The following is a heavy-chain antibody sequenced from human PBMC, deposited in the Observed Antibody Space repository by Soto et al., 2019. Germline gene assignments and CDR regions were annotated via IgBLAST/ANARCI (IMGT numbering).Heavy chain of an antibody. D-gene: IGHD6-13*01. Sequence: GESLKISCAASGFTFSSYAMSWVRQAPGKGLEWVSAISGSGGSTYYADSVKGRFTISRDNSKNTLYLQMNSLRAEDTAVYYCANMYSRGLLFDYWGQGTLVTVSS. V-gene: IGHV3-23*01. CDR3: ANMYSRGLLFDY. J-gene: IGHJ4*02. CDR2: ISGSGGST. CDR1: GFTFSSYA.